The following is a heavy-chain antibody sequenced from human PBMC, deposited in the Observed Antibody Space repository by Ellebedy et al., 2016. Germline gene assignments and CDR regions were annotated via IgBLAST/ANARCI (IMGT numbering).Heavy chain of an antibody. CDR2: VHHGGSI. V-gene: IGHV4-34*01. CDR3: ARKSTGHKGIYAVDV. J-gene: IGHJ6*02. CDR1: GESFRGYY. D-gene: IGHD2-8*02. Sequence: SETLSLXXAVIGESFRGYYWNWIRQPPGKGLEWIGEVHHGGSINYNPSLKSRVSISLDTSKNQFFLNVTSVTAADTAVYYCARKSTGHKGIYAVDVWGQGTTAIVSS.